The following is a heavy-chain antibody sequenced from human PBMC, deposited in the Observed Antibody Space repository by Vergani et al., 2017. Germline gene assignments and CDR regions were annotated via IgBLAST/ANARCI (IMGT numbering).Heavy chain of an antibody. Sequence: QVQLVQSGAEVKKPGSSVKVSCKASGGTFSSYAISWVRQAPGQGLEWMGGIIPIFGTAHYAQEFQGRVTITADKSTSTAYMELSSLRSEDTAVYYCARDMEITVADDPVYCYDSMDVWGQGTTVTVSS. CDR3: ARDMEITVADDPVYCYDSMDV. J-gene: IGHJ6*02. V-gene: IGHV1-69*06. CDR1: GGTFSSYA. D-gene: IGHD6-19*01. CDR2: IIPIFGTA.